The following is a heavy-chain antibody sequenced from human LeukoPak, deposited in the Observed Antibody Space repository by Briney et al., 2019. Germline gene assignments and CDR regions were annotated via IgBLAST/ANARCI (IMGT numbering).Heavy chain of an antibody. CDR1: GYTFTGYY. CDR3: ARDRRIAVAGRVPNFDY. J-gene: IGHJ4*02. Sequence: GASVKVSCKASGYTFTGYYMHWVRQAPGQGLEWMGWINPNSGGTNYAQKFQGRVTMTRDTSISTTYMELSRLRSEDTAVYYCARDRRIAVAGRVPNFDYWGQGTLVTVSS. D-gene: IGHD6-19*01. V-gene: IGHV1-2*02. CDR2: INPNSGGT.